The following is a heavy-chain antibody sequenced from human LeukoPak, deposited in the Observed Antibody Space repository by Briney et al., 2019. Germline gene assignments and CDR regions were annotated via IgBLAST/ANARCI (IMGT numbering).Heavy chain of an antibody. CDR2: ISSSGSTI. D-gene: IGHD3-10*01. CDR1: GCTFSSYE. J-gene: IGHJ6*02. Sequence: PGGSLRLSCAASGCTFSSYEMNWVRQAPGKGLEWVSYISSSGSTIYNAGSVKGRFTISRDNAKNSLYLQMNSLRAEDTAVYYCARAGEGWFGGNHHYYYYGMDVWGQGTTVTVSS. CDR3: ARAGEGWFGGNHHYYYYGMDV. V-gene: IGHV3-48*03.